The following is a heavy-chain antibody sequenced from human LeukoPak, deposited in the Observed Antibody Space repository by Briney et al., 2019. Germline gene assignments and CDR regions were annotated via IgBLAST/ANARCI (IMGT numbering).Heavy chain of an antibody. CDR1: GGSISYYY. CDR3: ARIQVDYGESTAWFDP. Sequence: SETLSLTCTVPGGSISYYYWSWIRQPPGKGLEWIGYIYYSGSTNYNPSLKSRVTISVDTSKNQFSLKLSSVTAADTAVYYCARIQVDYGESTAWFDPWGQGTLVTVSS. D-gene: IGHD4-17*01. J-gene: IGHJ5*02. V-gene: IGHV4-59*08. CDR2: IYYSGST.